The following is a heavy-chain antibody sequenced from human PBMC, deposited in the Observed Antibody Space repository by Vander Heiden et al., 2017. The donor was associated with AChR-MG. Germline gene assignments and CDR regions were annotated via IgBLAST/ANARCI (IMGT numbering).Heavy chain of an antibody. D-gene: IGHD1-26*01. CDR1: GFTFSSYG. CDR3: ARDLGGATKLGGWFDP. Sequence: EVQLVESGGGLVQPGGSLRLSCAASGFTFSSYGMNWVRQAPGKGLEWVSYISSSSSTIYYADSVKGRFTISRDNAKNSLYLQMNSLRDEDTAVYYCARDLGGATKLGGWFDPWGQGTLVTVSS. J-gene: IGHJ5*02. V-gene: IGHV3-48*02. CDR2: ISSSSSTI.